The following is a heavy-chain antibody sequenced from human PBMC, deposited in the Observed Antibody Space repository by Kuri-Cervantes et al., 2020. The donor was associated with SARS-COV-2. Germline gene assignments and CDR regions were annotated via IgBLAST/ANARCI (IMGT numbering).Heavy chain of an antibody. CDR2: ISGSGGST. J-gene: IGHJ5*02. V-gene: IGHV3-23*01. Sequence: GESLKISCAASGFTFSSYAMSWVRQAPGKGLVWVSAISGSGGSTYYADSVKGRFTISRDNSKNTLYLQMNSLRAEDTAVYYCAKDLGRPNWFDPWGQGTLVTVSS. CDR1: GFTFSSYA. CDR3: AKDLGRPNWFDP.